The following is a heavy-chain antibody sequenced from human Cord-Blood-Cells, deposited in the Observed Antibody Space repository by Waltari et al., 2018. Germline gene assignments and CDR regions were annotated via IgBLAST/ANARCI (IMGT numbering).Heavy chain of an antibody. CDR3: ARDGDYFDY. D-gene: IGHD2-15*01. V-gene: IGHV1-69*01. CDR2: IIPIFGTA. CDR1: GGTCSSYA. Sequence: QVQLVQAGAEAKKPGSSVKVSCKASGGTCSSYAISWVRQAPGQRLEWMGGIIPIFGTANYAQKFQGRVTITADESTSTAYMELSSLRSEDTAVYYCARDGDYFDYWGQGTLVTVSS. J-gene: IGHJ4*02.